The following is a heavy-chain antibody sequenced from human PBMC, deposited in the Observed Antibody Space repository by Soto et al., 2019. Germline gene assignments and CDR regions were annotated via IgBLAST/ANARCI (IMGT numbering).Heavy chain of an antibody. CDR1: GDSVSSNSW. CDR2: IHHSGST. CDR3: ARAPRGYGMDV. J-gene: IGHJ6*02. Sequence: QVQLQESGPRLVKPSGTLSLTCTVSGDSVSSNSWWSWVRQPPGKGLEWIGEIHHSGSTNYNSSLTSRVSISIDKLKNQFSLNLYSVTAADAAVFYCARAPRGYGMDVWGQGTTVSVSS. V-gene: IGHV4-4*02.